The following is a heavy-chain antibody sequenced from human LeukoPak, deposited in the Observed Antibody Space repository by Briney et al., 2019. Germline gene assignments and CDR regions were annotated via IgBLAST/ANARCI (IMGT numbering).Heavy chain of an antibody. CDR3: ARDNGNYPPFDY. J-gene: IGHJ4*02. Sequence: ASVKVSCKASGYTFTSYGITWVRQAPGQGLEWMGWISAYNGNTNYAQKLQGRVTMTTDTSTSTAYMELRSLRADDTAVYYCARDNGNYPPFDYWGQGTLVTVSS. CDR1: GYTFTSYG. CDR2: ISAYNGNT. D-gene: IGHD4-11*01. V-gene: IGHV1-18*01.